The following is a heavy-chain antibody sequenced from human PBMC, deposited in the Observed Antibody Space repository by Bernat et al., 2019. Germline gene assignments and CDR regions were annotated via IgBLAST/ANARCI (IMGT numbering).Heavy chain of an antibody. Sequence: QVQLQESGPGLAKPSQTLSLTCTVSGGSISSGGYYWSWIRQHSGKGLEWIGYIYYSGSTYYSPSLKSRLTISLDTSKNQFSLKLNSVTAADTAVYYCAREVGVLVPAVTSRLYFDLWGRGTLVTVSS. CDR2: IYYSGST. V-gene: IGHV4-31*03. CDR1: GGSISSGGYY. CDR3: AREVGVLVPAVTSRLYFDL. J-gene: IGHJ2*01. D-gene: IGHD2-2*01.